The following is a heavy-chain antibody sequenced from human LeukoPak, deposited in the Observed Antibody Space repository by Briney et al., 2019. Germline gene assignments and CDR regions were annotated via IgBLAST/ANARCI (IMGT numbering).Heavy chain of an antibody. D-gene: IGHD3-9*01. V-gene: IGHV3-23*01. CDR2: ISGSGGST. CDR3: AKYDILTGYYLGGFDY. Sequence: PGGSLRLPCAASGFTFSTYAVNWVRQAPGKGLEWVSAISGSGGSTYYADSVKGRFTISRDNSKNTLYLQMNSLRAEDTAVYYCAKYDILTGYYLGGFDYWGQGTLVTVSS. CDR1: GFTFSTYA. J-gene: IGHJ4*02.